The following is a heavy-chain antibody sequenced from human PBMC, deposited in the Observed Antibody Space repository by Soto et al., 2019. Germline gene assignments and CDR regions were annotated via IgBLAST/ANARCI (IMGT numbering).Heavy chain of an antibody. CDR2: INHSGST. CDR3: AREGRLSNWFDT. J-gene: IGHJ5*02. CDR1: GGSFSGYY. Sequence: QVQLQQWGAGLLKPWETLSLTCAVYGGSFSGYYWSWIRQPPGKGLEWIGEINHSGSTNYNPSLKSRVTISVDTSKNQFSLKLSSVTAADTAVYYCAREGRLSNWFDTWGQGTLVTVSS. V-gene: IGHV4-34*01. D-gene: IGHD6-6*01.